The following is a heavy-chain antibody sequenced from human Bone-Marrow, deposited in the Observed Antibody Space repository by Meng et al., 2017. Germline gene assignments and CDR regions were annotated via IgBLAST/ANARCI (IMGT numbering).Heavy chain of an antibody. CDR2: MYNSGST. V-gene: IGHV4-4*09. Sequence: QVQLQESGPGLVKPSETLSLTCTVSGASIRTYYWSWIRQPPGKGLEWIGYMYNSGSTNYNPSLRSRVTISVDTSKNQFSLILTSVTAADTAVYFCARVETATTNPYFDYWGQGTLVTVSS. D-gene: IGHD5-24*01. CDR1: GASIRTYY. CDR3: ARVETATTNPYFDY. J-gene: IGHJ4*02.